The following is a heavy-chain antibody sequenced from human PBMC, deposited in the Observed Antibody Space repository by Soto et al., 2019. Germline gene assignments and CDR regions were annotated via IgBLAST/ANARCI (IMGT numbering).Heavy chain of an antibody. CDR3: ARSLRGDSSCPVS. J-gene: IGHJ4*02. CDR2: ISSSSIYI. CDR1: GFTFSNDS. D-gene: IGHD6-13*01. V-gene: IGHV3-21*01. Sequence: PGGSMRLSCTASGFTFSNDSMTWVRQAPGKGLEWVSSISSSSIYITYADPAKGRFPISRNNAKNSQYLQMHSLRAADTAVYCCARSLRGDSSCPVSWGQGTQVTVLS.